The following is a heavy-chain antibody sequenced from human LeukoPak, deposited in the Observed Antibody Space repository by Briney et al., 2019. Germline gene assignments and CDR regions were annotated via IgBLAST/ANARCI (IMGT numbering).Heavy chain of an antibody. V-gene: IGHV4-38-2*02. CDR3: ARVSSYDRNFDY. CDR1: GDSLNSGRW. Sequence: SETLSLTCTVSGDSLNSGRWWSWVRQPPGKGLEWIGSIYYVGSAYYNPSLKSRVTISVDASKNQFSLKLSSVTAADTAVYYCARVSSYDRNFDYWGQGTLVTVSS. D-gene: IGHD5-18*01. CDR2: IYYVGSA. J-gene: IGHJ4*02.